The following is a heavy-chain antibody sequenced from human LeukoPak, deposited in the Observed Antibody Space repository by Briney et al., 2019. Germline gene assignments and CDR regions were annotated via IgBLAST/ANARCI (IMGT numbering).Heavy chain of an antibody. CDR1: GFTFDDYA. CDR2: LSWNSGKI. Sequence: PGRSLRLSCAASGFTFDDYAMHWVRQAPGKGLEWVSGLSWNSGKIAYADSVKGRFTISRDNAKNSLYLQMNSLRAEDTAVYYCAKVLHQDYYGSGPFDYWGQGTLVTVSS. J-gene: IGHJ4*02. CDR3: AKVLHQDYYGSGPFDY. D-gene: IGHD3-10*01. V-gene: IGHV3-9*01.